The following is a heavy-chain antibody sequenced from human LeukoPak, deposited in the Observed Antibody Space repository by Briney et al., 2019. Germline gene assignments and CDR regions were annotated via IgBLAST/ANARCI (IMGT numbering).Heavy chain of an antibody. CDR3: ARGPIWYDRQFDT. CDR2: ISSSGSTI. D-gene: IGHD1-14*01. J-gene: IGHJ3*02. V-gene: IGHV3-48*03. CDR1: GFTFSSYE. Sequence: GGSLRLSCAASGFTFSSYEMNWVRQAPGKGLEWVSYISSSGSTIYYADSVKGRFTISRDNAKNSLYLQMNSLRAEDTAVYYCARGPIWYDRQFDTWGQGTMVTVSS.